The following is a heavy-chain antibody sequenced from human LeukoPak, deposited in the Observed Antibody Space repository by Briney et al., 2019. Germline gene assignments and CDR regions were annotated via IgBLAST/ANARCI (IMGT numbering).Heavy chain of an antibody. Sequence: PGGSLRLSCAASGFTFSNYGMHWVRQAPGKGLEWVALIQFDGSETYYADSVKGRFAISRDNSKNTLYLQMNTLTVEDTAVYYCAKDRCSRTSCRNLFDPWGQGILVTVSS. J-gene: IGHJ5*02. CDR2: IQFDGSET. CDR3: AKDRCSRTSCRNLFDP. CDR1: GFTFSNYG. V-gene: IGHV3-30*02. D-gene: IGHD2-2*01.